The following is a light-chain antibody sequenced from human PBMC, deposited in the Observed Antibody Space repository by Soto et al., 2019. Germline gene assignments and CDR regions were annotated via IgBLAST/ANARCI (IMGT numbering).Light chain of an antibody. V-gene: IGKV3-20*01. CDR3: QQCGRSPKT. J-gene: IGKJ1*01. Sequence: EIVLTQSPGTLSLSPGARAPVSCRASQSVDSLHLAWSQQKPGQAPRLLIYGTSRRAIGIPDRFSGSGSGTDFTLTISRLEPEDFAVYYCQQCGRSPKTFGQGTKVDIK. CDR2: GTS. CDR1: QSVDSLH.